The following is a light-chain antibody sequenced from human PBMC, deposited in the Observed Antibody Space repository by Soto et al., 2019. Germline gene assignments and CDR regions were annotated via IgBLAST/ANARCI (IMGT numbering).Light chain of an antibody. CDR1: QSVSSSY. J-gene: IGKJ1*01. CDR3: QQYGSSPWT. CDR2: GAS. Sequence: EIVLTQSPGTLSLSPGERATLSCSASQSVSSSYLAWYQQKPGQAPRLLIYGASSRATGIPDRFSGSGSGTDFTLTISRLEPEDLAVYYCQQYGSSPWTFGQGTKVDNK. V-gene: IGKV3-20*01.